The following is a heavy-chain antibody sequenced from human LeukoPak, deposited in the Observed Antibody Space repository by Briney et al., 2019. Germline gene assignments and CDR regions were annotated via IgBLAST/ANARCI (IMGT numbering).Heavy chain of an antibody. V-gene: IGHV1-69-2*01. Sequence: ASVKVSCKVSGYTFTDYYMHWVQQAPGKGLEWMGLADPEDGETIYAEKFQGRVTITADTSTDTAYMELSSLRSEDTAVYHCATGEYAPLRPIDYWGQGTLVTVSS. CDR2: ADPEDGET. J-gene: IGHJ4*02. CDR1: GYTFTDYY. CDR3: ATGEYAPLRPIDY. D-gene: IGHD2-8*01.